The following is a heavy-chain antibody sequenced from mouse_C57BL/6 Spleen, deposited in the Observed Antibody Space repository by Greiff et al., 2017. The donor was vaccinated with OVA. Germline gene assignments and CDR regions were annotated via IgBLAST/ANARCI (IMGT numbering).Heavy chain of an antibody. Sequence: LQESGPELVKPGASVKISCKASGYAFSSSWMNWVKQRPGKGLEWIGRIYPGDGDTNYNGKFKGKATLTADKSSSTAYMQLSSLTSEDSAVYFCARRGDYDGGFDYWGQGTTLTVSS. CDR2: IYPGDGDT. CDR3: ARRGDYDGGFDY. J-gene: IGHJ2*01. D-gene: IGHD2-4*01. CDR1: GYAFSSSW. V-gene: IGHV1-82*01.